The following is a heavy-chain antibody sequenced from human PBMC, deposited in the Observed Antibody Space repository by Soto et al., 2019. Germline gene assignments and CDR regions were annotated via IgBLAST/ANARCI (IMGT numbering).Heavy chain of an antibody. Sequence: QITLKESGPTLVKPTQTLTLTCTFSGFSLSTSGVGVGWIRQPPGKALEWLARIYWDDDKRYSPSLKSRLTITKYTSKNQVVIKMTNMDPVEKATYCCAHSQGSFAVAGSYYYYGMDVWGQGPTVTVS. CDR3: AHSQGSFAVAGSYYYYGMDV. J-gene: IGHJ6*02. D-gene: IGHD6-19*01. CDR1: GFSLSTSGVG. CDR2: IYWDDDK. V-gene: IGHV2-5*02.